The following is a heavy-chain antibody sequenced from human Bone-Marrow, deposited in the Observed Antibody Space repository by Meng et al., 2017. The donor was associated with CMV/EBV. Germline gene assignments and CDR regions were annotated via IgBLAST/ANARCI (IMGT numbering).Heavy chain of an antibody. J-gene: IGHJ5*02. V-gene: IGHV4-34*01. CDR2: INHSGNT. Sequence: QVQLRQWGAGLLKPSETLSLTCAVYGGSFSGYYWSWIRQPPGKGLEWIAEINHSGNTNYNPSLKSRVTISVDTSKNQFSLKLSSVTAADTAVYYCATVGLGMNWFDPWGQGTLVTVS. CDR3: ATVGLGMNWFDP. CDR1: GGSFSGYY.